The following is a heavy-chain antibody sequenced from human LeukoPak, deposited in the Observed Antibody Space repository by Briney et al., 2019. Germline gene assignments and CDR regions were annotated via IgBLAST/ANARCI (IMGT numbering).Heavy chain of an antibody. CDR3: ASAREYCGSAECYEYFQH. Sequence: TGGSLRLSCAASGFTFSSYAMSWVRQAPGKGLEWVSVIYSGGSTYNADSVNGRFTVSRDNSRNTLFLQMNNLRAEDTALYFCASAREYCGSAECYEYFQHWGQGTLVIVSS. V-gene: IGHV3-53*01. CDR1: GFTFSSYA. CDR2: IYSGGST. D-gene: IGHD2-21*01. J-gene: IGHJ1*01.